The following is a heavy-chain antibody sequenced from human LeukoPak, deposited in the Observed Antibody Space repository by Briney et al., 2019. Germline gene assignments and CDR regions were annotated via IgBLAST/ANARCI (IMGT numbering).Heavy chain of an antibody. CDR3: ARAIPYCSGGSCIAYFDY. J-gene: IGHJ4*02. CDR2: INHSGST. V-gene: IGHV4-34*01. Sequence: KPSETLSLTCAVYGGSLSGYYWSWIRQPPGKGLEWIGEINHSGSTNYNPSLKSRVTISVDTSKNQFSLKLSSVTAADTAVYYCARAIPYCSGGSCIAYFDYWGQGTLVTVSS. D-gene: IGHD2-15*01. CDR1: GGSLSGYY.